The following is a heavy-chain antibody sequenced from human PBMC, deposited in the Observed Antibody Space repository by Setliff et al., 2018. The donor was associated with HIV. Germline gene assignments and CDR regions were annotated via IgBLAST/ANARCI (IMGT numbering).Heavy chain of an antibody. Sequence: SETLSLTCTVSGGSISSSSYYWGCIRQPPGKVLEWIGSLYYTGSTNYDPSLQRRVTMSLDTSKDQFSLKLSSVPAADTALYYCARSDNFYSGSAGSNNVGRDCFDIWGQGTMVTVAS. V-gene: IGHV4-39*07. CDR3: ARSDNFYSGSAGSNNVGRDCFDI. CDR2: LYYTGST. J-gene: IGHJ3*02. D-gene: IGHD2-21*01. CDR1: GGSISSSSYY.